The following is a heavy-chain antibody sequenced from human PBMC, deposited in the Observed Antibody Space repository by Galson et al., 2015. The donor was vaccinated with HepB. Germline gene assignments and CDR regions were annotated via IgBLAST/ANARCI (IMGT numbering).Heavy chain of an antibody. CDR1: GFTFSRNG. V-gene: IGHV3-30*18. Sequence: SLRLSCAASGFTFSRNGMHWVRQAPGKGLEWVAFISYDGSKKYYVDSVKGRFTSSRDNTKNPLYLQMTSLRTEETAVFYCAKDSGTILWYFDLWGRVTLVTVSS. CDR2: ISYDGSKK. J-gene: IGHJ2*01. D-gene: IGHD1-14*01. CDR3: AKDSGTILWYFDL.